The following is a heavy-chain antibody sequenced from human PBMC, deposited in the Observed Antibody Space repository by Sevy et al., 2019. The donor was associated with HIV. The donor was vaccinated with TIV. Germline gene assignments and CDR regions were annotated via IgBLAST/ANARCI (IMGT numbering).Heavy chain of an antibody. Sequence: GGSLRLSCEASGFDFSSHWMQWVRQAPGKGLVWVSRMNTDGSSTNYADSVKGRFSISGDNAKNTLYLEMNNVRDEDTALYYCATPRFDFWGPGTLVTVSS. V-gene: IGHV3-74*01. CDR3: ATPRFDF. CDR1: GFDFSSHW. CDR2: MNTDGSST. J-gene: IGHJ4*02.